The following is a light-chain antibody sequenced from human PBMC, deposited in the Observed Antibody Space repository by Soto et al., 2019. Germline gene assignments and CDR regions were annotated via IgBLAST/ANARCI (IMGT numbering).Light chain of an antibody. CDR2: DGS. V-gene: IGKV1-33*01. J-gene: IGKJ3*01. CDR1: QNITSY. Sequence: DIQMTQSPSSLSVSPGDRATLTCQASQNITSYLNWYQHKPGKAPTLLIYDGSIMEAGVPPRFSGSGSGTDFTLTISSLQPEDVATYYCQQCDCFTTFGPGTPVEFK. CDR3: QQCDCFTT.